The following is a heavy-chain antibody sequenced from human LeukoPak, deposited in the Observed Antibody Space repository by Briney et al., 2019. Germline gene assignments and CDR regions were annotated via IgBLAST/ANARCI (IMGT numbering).Heavy chain of an antibody. D-gene: IGHD3-16*01. CDR2: ISGSGGST. CDR1: GFTVSSNY. Sequence: GGSLRLSYAASGFTVSSNYRSWVRQAPGKGLEWVSGISGSGGSTYYADSVKGRFTISRDNSKNTLYLQMNSLRAEDTAVYFCARGGGLDVWGQGATVTVSS. J-gene: IGHJ6*02. V-gene: IGHV3-23*01. CDR3: ARGGGLDV.